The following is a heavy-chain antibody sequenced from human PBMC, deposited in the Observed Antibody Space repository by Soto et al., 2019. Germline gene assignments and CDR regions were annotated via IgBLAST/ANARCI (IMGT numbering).Heavy chain of an antibody. CDR1: GLTFSRAE. J-gene: IGHJ4*02. V-gene: IGHV3-23*01. CDR2: ISGSGGDI. CDR3: ATHSWDH. Sequence: EVQLSESGGGLVQPGGSLRLSCAASGLTFSRAELSWVRQAPGKGLEWVSAISGSGGDIHYADSVKGRFTVSRDNPKNMLFLQMSSLRVEDTAIYYCATHSWDHWGQGTLVTVSS.